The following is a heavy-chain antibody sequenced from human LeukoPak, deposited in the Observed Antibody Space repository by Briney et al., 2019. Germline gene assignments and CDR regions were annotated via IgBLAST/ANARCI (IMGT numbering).Heavy chain of an antibody. J-gene: IGHJ3*02. V-gene: IGHV1-18*01. CDR3: GRDSLGVSRGWYRENTFDI. CDR1: GYIFTTYG. CDR2: ISGYNGAT. Sequence: ASVKVSCKASGYIFTTYGINWVRQAPGQGLEWMGWISGYNGATNYAQNFQGRVTMTTDTSTSTAYMELRSLRPDETAVYYCGRDSLGVSRGWYRENTFDIWGQGTLVTVSS. D-gene: IGHD6-19*01.